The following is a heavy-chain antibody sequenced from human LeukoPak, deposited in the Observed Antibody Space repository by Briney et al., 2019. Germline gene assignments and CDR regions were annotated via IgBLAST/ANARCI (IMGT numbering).Heavy chain of an antibody. J-gene: IGHJ4*02. CDR1: GYTFTGYY. D-gene: IGHD6-6*01. CDR3: ARGLEYSSSSPPGY. CDR2: INPNSGGT. V-gene: IGHV1-2*02. Sequence: ASVKVSCKSSGYTFTGYYMHWVRQAPGQGLEWMGWINPNSGGTNYAQKFQGRVTMTRDTSISTAYMELSSLRSEDTAVYYCARGLEYSSSSPPGYWGQGTLVSVSS.